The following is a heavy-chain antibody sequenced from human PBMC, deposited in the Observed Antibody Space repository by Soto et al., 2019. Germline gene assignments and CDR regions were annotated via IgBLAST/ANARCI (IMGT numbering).Heavy chain of an antibody. D-gene: IGHD1-20*01. V-gene: IGHV3-23*01. Sequence: GGSLRLSCAASGFTFSSYAMSWVRQAPGKGLEWVSAISGSGGSAYYADSVKGRFTISRDNSKNTLYLQMNSLRAEDTAVYYCAKDPNNWNPGPLDYWGQGTLVTVSS. CDR2: ISGSGGSA. J-gene: IGHJ4*02. CDR1: GFTFSSYA. CDR3: AKDPNNWNPGPLDY.